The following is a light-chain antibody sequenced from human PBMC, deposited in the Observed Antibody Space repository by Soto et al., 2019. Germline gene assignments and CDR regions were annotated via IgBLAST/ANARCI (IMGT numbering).Light chain of an antibody. CDR3: QQYNNWPST. V-gene: IGKV3D-15*01. CDR2: GAS. J-gene: IGKJ1*01. Sequence: EIVMTQSPATLSVSPGERATLSCRASQSVSGNFAWYQQKPGQAPSLLLYGASTSATAIPTRCSGRGSGTEFTLTISSLQSEDFAVYYCQQYNNWPSTFGQGTKVEIK. CDR1: QSVSGN.